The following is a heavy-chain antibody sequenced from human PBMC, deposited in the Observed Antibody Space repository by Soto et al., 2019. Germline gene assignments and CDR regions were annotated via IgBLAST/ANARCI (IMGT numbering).Heavy chain of an antibody. V-gene: IGHV4-34*01. CDR3: ARGVRYCSSTSCSYYFDY. CDR1: GGSFSGYY. D-gene: IGHD2-2*01. Sequence: PSETLSLTCAVYGGSFSGYYWSWIRQPPGKGLEWIGEINHSGSTNYNPSLKSRVTISVDTSKNQFSLKLSSVTAADTAAYYCARGVRYCSSTSCSYYFDYWGQGTLVTVSS. CDR2: INHSGST. J-gene: IGHJ4*02.